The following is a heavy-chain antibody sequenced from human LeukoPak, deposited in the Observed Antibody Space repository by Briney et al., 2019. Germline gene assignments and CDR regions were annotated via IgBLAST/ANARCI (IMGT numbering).Heavy chain of an antibody. CDR1: GFTFNSYG. D-gene: IGHD6-19*01. V-gene: IGHV3-23*01. Sequence: GGSLRLSCAASGFTFNSYGMSWVRQAPGKGLEWVSGISGSGGTTYYADSVKGRFTISRDNSKKTLYLQMNSLRAEDTAVYYCAKGAAVAGPLDYWGQGTLVTVSS. J-gene: IGHJ4*02. CDR3: AKGAAVAGPLDY. CDR2: ISGSGGTT.